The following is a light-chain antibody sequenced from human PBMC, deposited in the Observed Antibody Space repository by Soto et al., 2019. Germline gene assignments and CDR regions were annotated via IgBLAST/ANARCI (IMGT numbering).Light chain of an antibody. Sequence: SYELTQPPSVSLAPGQTTTITCGGNNIGSKSVHWYQQKPGQAPVLVVYDDTDRPSGIPERFSGSNSGNTATLSISRVEVGDEADYYCQVWESSSDQYVFGTGTKVTVL. V-gene: IGLV3-21*02. J-gene: IGLJ1*01. CDR1: NIGSKS. CDR2: DDT. CDR3: QVWESSSDQYV.